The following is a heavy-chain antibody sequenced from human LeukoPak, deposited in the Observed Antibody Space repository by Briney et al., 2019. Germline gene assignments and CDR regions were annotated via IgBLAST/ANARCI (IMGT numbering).Heavy chain of an antibody. J-gene: IGHJ4*02. CDR2: IGTAGDT. Sequence: GGSLRLSCAASGFTFSSYDMPWVRQATGKGLEWVSAIGTAGDTYYPGSVKGRFTISRENAKNSLYLQMNSLRAGDTAVYYCARGGIVGAYEDPFDYWGQGTLVTVSS. V-gene: IGHV3-13*01. CDR1: GFTFSSYD. D-gene: IGHD1-26*01. CDR3: ARGGIVGAYEDPFDY.